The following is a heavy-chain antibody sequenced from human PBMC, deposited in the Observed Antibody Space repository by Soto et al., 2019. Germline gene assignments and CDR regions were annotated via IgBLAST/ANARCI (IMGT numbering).Heavy chain of an antibody. J-gene: IGHJ6*02. V-gene: IGHV3-48*02. CDR3: ARDPEAPPTRGYSYYGMDV. D-gene: IGHD5-18*01. Sequence: GSLRLSCAASGFTFSSYTMNWVRQAPGKGLEWVSYISSSSSSIHYADSVKGRFTVSRDNAKNSLYLQMNSLRDEDTAVYYCARDPEAPPTRGYSYYGMDVWGQGTTVTVSS. CDR1: GFTFSSYT. CDR2: ISSSSSSI.